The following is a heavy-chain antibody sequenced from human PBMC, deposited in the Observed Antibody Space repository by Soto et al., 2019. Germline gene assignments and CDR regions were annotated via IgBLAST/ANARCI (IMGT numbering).Heavy chain of an antibody. CDR1: CGSINYSY. J-gene: IGHJ6*02. Sequence: TLEILSLTYRVSCGSINYSYGTWIRQPPGKGLEWIGYISYTGSANYNAPLKSRLTISVDTSKNQFSLKLSSVTAADTALYYCARVNYGDYYYGMDVWGQGTTVTVSS. CDR3: ARVNYGDYYYGMDV. V-gene: IGHV4-59*01. CDR2: ISYTGSA. D-gene: IGHD4-17*01.